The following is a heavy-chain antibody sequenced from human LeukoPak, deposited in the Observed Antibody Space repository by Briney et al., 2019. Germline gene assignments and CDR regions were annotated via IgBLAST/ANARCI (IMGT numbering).Heavy chain of an antibody. Sequence: GGSLRLSCAASGFTFSSYAMSWVRQAPGKGLDWVAIVSFDGDNKYYADSVKGRFTISRDNSKNTLYLQMNSLRPEDTALYYCAKDGSSGSYAYFDLWGRGTLVTVSS. J-gene: IGHJ2*01. CDR2: VSFDGDNK. CDR1: GFTFSSYA. D-gene: IGHD3-22*01. CDR3: AKDGSSGSYAYFDL. V-gene: IGHV3-30*18.